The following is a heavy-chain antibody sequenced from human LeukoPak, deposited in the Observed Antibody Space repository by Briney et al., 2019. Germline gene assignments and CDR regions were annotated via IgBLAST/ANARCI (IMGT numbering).Heavy chain of an antibody. CDR3: ARGRSPWRWLQNYYYMDV. J-gene: IGHJ6*03. CDR1: GFTFSTYA. Sequence: GGSLRLSCAASGFTFSTYAMSWVRQIPGKGLEWVSAISGSDDGTYYADSVKGRFTISRDNSKNTLYLQMNSLRAEDTAVYYCARGRSPWRWLQNYYYMDVWGKGTTVTISS. CDR2: ISGSDDGT. D-gene: IGHD5-24*01. V-gene: IGHV3-23*01.